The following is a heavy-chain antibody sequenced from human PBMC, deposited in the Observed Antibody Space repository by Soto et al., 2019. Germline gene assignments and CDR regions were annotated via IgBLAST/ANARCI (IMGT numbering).Heavy chain of an antibody. Sequence: GGSLRLSCAASRFTFSTYEMHWVRQAPGKGLEWVSCISSSGSTVYYADSVKGRFTISRDNTRNSLYLQMNSLRDEDTALYYCVRYCTTTLCNGVATRTFDYWGQGTLVTVSS. CDR1: RFTFSTYE. V-gene: IGHV3-48*03. J-gene: IGHJ4*02. CDR3: VRYCTTTLCNGVATRTFDY. CDR2: ISSSGSTV. D-gene: IGHD5-12*01.